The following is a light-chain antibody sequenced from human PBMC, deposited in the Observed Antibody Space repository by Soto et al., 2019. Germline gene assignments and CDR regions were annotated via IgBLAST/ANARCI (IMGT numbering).Light chain of an antibody. J-gene: IGKJ3*01. CDR1: QTISNY. Sequence: DIQMTQSPSSLSASVGDRVTITCRASQTISNYLNWYQQKPGKAPKLLIYYAYSLQSGVPSRFSGSGSGTVFTLTISGLQPEDFSSYYCQQSYSSLLFTFGPGTKVALK. CDR3: QQSYSSLLFT. CDR2: YAY. V-gene: IGKV1-39*01.